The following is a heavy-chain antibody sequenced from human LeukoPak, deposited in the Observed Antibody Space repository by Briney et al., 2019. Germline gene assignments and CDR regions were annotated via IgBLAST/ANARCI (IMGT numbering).Heavy chain of an antibody. CDR2: INPSGGST. CDR1: GYTFTSYY. CDR3: ARDSGYSGRPAYYFDY. Sequence: GASVTVSCKASGYTFTSYYMHWVRQAPGQGLAWVGIINPSGGSTSYAQKFQGRVTMTRDTSTSTVYMELSSLRSEDTAVYYCARDSGYSGRPAYYFDYWGQGTLVTVSS. V-gene: IGHV1-46*01. J-gene: IGHJ4*02. D-gene: IGHD1-26*01.